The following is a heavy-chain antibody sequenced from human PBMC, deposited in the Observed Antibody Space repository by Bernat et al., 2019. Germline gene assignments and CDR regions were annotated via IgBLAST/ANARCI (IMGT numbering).Heavy chain of an antibody. CDR3: AGEPYGSSWYRGGWFDP. D-gene: IGHD6-13*01. V-gene: IGHV1-2*02. J-gene: IGHJ5*02. CDR1: GYTFTGYY. Sequence: QVQLVQSGAEVKKPGASVKVSCKASGYTFTGYYMHWVRQAPGQGLEWMGWINPNSGGTNYEQKFQGRVTMTRDTSISTAYMELSRLRSDDTAVYYCAGEPYGSSWYRGGWFDPWGQGTLVTVSS. CDR2: INPNSGGT.